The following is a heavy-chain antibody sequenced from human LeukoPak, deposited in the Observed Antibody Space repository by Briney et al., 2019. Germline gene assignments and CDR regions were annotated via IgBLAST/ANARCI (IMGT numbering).Heavy chain of an antibody. CDR3: ASAEFGSSWYWFDP. J-gene: IGHJ5*02. D-gene: IGHD6-13*01. Sequence: AASVKVSCKASGYTFTSYGISWVRQAPGQGLEWMGWISAYNGNTNYAQKLQGRVTMTTDTSTSTAYMELRSLRSDDTAVYYCASAEFGSSWYWFDPWGQGTLVTVSS. V-gene: IGHV1-18*01. CDR1: GYTFTSYG. CDR2: ISAYNGNT.